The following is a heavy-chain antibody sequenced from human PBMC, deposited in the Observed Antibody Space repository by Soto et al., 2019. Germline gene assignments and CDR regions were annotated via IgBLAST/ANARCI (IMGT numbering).Heavy chain of an antibody. V-gene: IGHV4-39*01. J-gene: IGHJ6*02. CDR2: IYYSGST. CDR3: ARHVPYYGSGSYYIDLGPYYYYYYGMDV. CDR1: GGSISSSSYY. D-gene: IGHD3-10*01. Sequence: SETLSLTCTVSGGSISSSSYYWGWIRQPPGKGLEWIGSIYYSGSTYYNPSLKSRVTISVDTSKNQFSLKLSSVTAADTAVYYCARHVPYYGSGSYYIDLGPYYYYYYGMDVWGQGTTVTVSS.